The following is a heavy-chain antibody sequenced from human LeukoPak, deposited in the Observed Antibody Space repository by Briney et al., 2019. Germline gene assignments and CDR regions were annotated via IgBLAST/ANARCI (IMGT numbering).Heavy chain of an antibody. CDR3: AKQDYYYYGMDV. CDR1: EFTFSNYA. J-gene: IGHJ6*02. CDR2: ISGSGGST. Sequence: GGSLRLSCAASEFTFSNYAMSWVRQAPGKGLEWVSAISGSGGSTFYADSVKGRFTISRDNSKDTLYLQMNSLRAEDTAVYYCAKQDYYYYGMDVWGQGTTVTVSS. V-gene: IGHV3-23*01.